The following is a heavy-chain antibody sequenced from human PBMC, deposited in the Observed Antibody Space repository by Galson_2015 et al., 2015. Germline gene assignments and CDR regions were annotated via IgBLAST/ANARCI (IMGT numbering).Heavy chain of an antibody. Sequence: SLRLSCAASGFAFSDYYMTWIRQAPGKGLEWLAYMSSSGHTIYYADSVKGRFTISRDNAKSSLYLQMNSLRAEDTAVYYCARDGPDVDTGVGGGDGDYYGLDVWG. CDR1: GFAFSDYY. V-gene: IGHV3-11*01. J-gene: IGHJ6*01. D-gene: IGHD5-18*01. CDR2: MSSSGHTI. CDR3: ARDGPDVDTGVGGGDGDYYGLDV.